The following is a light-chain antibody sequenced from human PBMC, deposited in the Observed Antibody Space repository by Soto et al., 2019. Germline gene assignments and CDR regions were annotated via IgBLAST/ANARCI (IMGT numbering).Light chain of an antibody. Sequence: DIVMTQSPDSLAVSLGERATINCKSSQTVLHTNNKNYLTWYQQKPGQPPKLLIYWASTRDSGVPDRFSGSGSGKDFTLTISSLQAEDVAIYYCQQYYTTPFTFGPGTKVDI. J-gene: IGKJ3*01. CDR1: QTVLHTNNKNY. CDR2: WAS. CDR3: QQYYTTPFT. V-gene: IGKV4-1*01.